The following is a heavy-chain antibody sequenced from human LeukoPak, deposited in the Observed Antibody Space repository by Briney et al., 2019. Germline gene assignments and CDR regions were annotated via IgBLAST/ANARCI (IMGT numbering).Heavy chain of an antibody. CDR1: GSIFTSYW. D-gene: IGHD1-26*01. V-gene: IGHV5-51*01. CDR2: IYPGDSDT. J-gene: IGHJ4*02. Sequence: GASLQISCKGSGSIFTSYWIGWVRQLPGKGLEWMGIIYPGDSDTRYSPSFQGQVTISADKSISTAYLQWSSLKASDTAMYYCARSGGYSGSYYEAIDYWGQGTLVTVSS. CDR3: ARSGGYSGSYYEAIDY.